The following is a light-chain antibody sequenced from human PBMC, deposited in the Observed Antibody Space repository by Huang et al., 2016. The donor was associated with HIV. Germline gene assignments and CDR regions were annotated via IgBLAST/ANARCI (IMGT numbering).Light chain of an antibody. CDR1: QNIGSY. CDR2: AAS. Sequence: DTQMTQSPSSLSASVGDRVTITCRASQNIGSYLNWYHQKPGKAPNLLIYAASNLQSAVPSRFNGSGSGTDFTLTISSLQPEDIASYYCQQTYTTPLTFGRRTKVEIK. CDR3: QQTYTTPLT. J-gene: IGKJ4*01. V-gene: IGKV1-39*01.